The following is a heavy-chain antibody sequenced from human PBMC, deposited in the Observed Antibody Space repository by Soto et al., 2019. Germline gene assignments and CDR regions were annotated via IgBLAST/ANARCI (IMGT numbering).Heavy chain of an antibody. CDR3: ARPPSWIEAHFDY. V-gene: IGHV5-51*01. J-gene: IGHJ4*02. D-gene: IGHD1-1*01. CDR1: GYSFTRYW. CDR2: IYPGDSDT. Sequence: GESLKISCKGSGYSFTRYWIGWVRQMPGKGLEWMGIIYPGDSDTRYSPSFQGQVTISADKSVSTAYLQWSSLKAPATAMHYCARPPSWIEAHFDYWGQGTLVTVS.